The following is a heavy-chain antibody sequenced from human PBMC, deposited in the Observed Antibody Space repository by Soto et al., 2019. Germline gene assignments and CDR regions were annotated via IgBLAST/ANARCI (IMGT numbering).Heavy chain of an antibody. CDR2: IYYSGST. Sequence: PSETLSLTCTVSGGSISSSSYYWGWIRQPPGKGLEWIGSIYYSGSTYYNPSLNSRVTISVGTSKNQFSLKLSSVTAADTAVYYCARTYYDFWSGNNWFDPWGQGTLVTVSS. V-gene: IGHV4-39*01. CDR3: ARTYYDFWSGNNWFDP. D-gene: IGHD3-3*01. CDR1: GGSISSSSYY. J-gene: IGHJ5*02.